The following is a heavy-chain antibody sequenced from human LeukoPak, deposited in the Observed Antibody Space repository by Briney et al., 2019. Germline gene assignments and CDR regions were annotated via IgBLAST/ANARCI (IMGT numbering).Heavy chain of an antibody. CDR3: ARAPITIFGVVIPRFDP. Sequence: SETLSLTCTVSGGSISSYYWSWIRQPPGKGLEWIGYIYHSGSTYYNPSLKSRVTISVDRSKNQYSLKLSSVTAADTAVYYCARAPITIFGVVIPRFDPWGQGTLVTVSS. V-gene: IGHV4-59*12. CDR2: IYHSGST. D-gene: IGHD3-3*01. CDR1: GGSISSYY. J-gene: IGHJ5*02.